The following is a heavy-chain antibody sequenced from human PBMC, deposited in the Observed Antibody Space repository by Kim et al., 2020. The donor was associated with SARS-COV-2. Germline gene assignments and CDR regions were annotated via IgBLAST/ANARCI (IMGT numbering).Heavy chain of an antibody. CDR2: INGGSTNT. J-gene: IGHJ6*04. D-gene: IGHD3-9*01. Sequence: ASVKVSCKTSGYTFTSYAMHWVRQAPGQRLEWMGWINGGSTNTKYSQKFQGRVTITRDTSASTSYMELSSLTSEDTAVYYCARDGGRAGILTGYTYYYHMAVWGAGTTVTVSS. CDR1: GYTFTSYA. CDR3: ARDGGRAGILTGYTYYYHMAV. V-gene: IGHV1-3*01.